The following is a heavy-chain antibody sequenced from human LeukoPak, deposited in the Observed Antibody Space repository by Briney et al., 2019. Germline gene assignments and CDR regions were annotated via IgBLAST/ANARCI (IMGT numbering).Heavy chain of an antibody. V-gene: IGHV4-59*08. CDR1: GGSISSYY. J-gene: IGHJ4*02. Sequence: SLETLSLTCTVSGGSISSYYWSWIRQPPGKGLEWIAYISDIGSINYNPSLKSRVTISLDTSKNQFSLKLSSVTAADTAVYYCAGHHPRNTVDFWGQGTLVTVSS. D-gene: IGHD2-8*02. CDR2: ISDIGSI. CDR3: AGHHPRNTVDF.